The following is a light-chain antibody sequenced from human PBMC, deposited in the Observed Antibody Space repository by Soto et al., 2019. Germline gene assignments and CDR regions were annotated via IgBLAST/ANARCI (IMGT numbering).Light chain of an antibody. Sequence: DIQMTQSPSSLSASVGDRVTITCQASQDISNYLNWYQQKPGKAPKLLIYDASNLETGVPSRFSGSGSGTDFTFTISSLQPEDIATYYCHQYDNRPLTFGGGTKVVIK. CDR1: QDISNY. J-gene: IGKJ4*01. V-gene: IGKV1-33*01. CDR2: DAS. CDR3: HQYDNRPLT.